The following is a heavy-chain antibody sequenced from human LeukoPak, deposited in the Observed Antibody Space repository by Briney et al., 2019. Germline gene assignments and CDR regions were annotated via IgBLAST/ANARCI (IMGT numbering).Heavy chain of an antibody. CDR2: IIPIFGTG. D-gene: IGHD3-3*01. Sequence: VASVKISCKASGGIFANYAISWVRPAPGQGLEWMGGIIPIFGTGNSAQNFQGRVTITADESTSTAYMELRSLRSDDTAMYYCAKGHDDFRQFDFWGQGTLVTVSS. V-gene: IGHV1-69*13. J-gene: IGHJ4*02. CDR1: GGIFANYA. CDR3: AKGHDDFRQFDF.